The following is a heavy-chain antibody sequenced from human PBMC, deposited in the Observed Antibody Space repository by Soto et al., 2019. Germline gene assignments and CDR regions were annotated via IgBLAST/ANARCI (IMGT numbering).Heavy chain of an antibody. CDR3: ASQYDILTGGYYGMDV. CDR1: GGSISSSNW. V-gene: IGHV4-4*02. CDR2: IYHSGST. Sequence: QVQLQESGPGLVKPSGTLSLTCAVSGGSISSSNWWSWVRQPPGKGLEWIGEIYHSGSTNYNPSLKSRVTISVEKSKYQFSLKLSFVTAADTAVYYCASQYDILTGGYYGMDVWGQGTTVTVSS. D-gene: IGHD3-9*01. J-gene: IGHJ6*02.